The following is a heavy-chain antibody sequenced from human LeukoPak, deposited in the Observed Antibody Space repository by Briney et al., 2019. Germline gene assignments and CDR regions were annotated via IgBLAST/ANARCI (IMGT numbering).Heavy chain of an antibody. CDR1: GGSFSGYY. Sequence: SETLSLTCAVYGGSFSGYYWSWIRQPPGKGLEWIGEINHSGSTNYNPSLKSRVTISVDTSKNQFSLKLSSVTAADTAVYYCARGNCCSTSCYRYFDYWGQGTLVTVSS. CDR2: INHSGST. CDR3: ARGNCCSTSCYRYFDY. V-gene: IGHV4-34*01. D-gene: IGHD2-2*01. J-gene: IGHJ4*02.